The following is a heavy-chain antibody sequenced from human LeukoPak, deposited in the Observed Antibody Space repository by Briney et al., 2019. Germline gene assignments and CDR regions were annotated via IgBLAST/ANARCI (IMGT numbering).Heavy chain of an antibody. CDR3: ASSLYSGYVRN. CDR2: ISSSSSYK. D-gene: IGHD5-12*01. V-gene: IGHV3-21*01. Sequence: GGSLRLSCAASGFTFSSYSMNWVRQAPGKGLEWVSSISSSSSYKYYADSVQGRFTISRDNAKNSLYLQMNSLRAEDTAVYYCASSLYSGYVRNWGQGTLVTVSS. J-gene: IGHJ4*02. CDR1: GFTFSSYS.